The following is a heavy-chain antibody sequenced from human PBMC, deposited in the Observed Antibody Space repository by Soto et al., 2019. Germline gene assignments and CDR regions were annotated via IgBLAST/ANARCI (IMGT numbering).Heavy chain of an antibody. V-gene: IGHV2-5*02. CDR2: IYWDDDK. Sequence: QITLNESGPTVVRPTETLNLTCRFSGFSLTTSGVGVGWIRQSPGKAPERLALIYWDDDKRYSASLKSRLTITKETSKNQLVLTVSDLDPTDTATYYCADRVLRTVFGLVTTTAIYFDFWGQGTPVAVSS. D-gene: IGHD3-3*01. CDR1: GFSLTTSGVG. CDR3: ADRVLRTVFGLVTTTAIYFDF. J-gene: IGHJ4*02.